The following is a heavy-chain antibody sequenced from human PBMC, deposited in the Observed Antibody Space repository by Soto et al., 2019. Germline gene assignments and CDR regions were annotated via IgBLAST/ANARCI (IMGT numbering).Heavy chain of an antibody. V-gene: IGHV4-34*01. J-gene: IGHJ5*02. D-gene: IGHD2-2*01. CDR2: INHSGST. CDR1: GGSFSGYY. Sequence: SETLSLTCAVYGGSFSGYYWSWIRQPPGKGLEWIGEINHSGSTNYNPSLKSRVTISVDTSKNQFSLKLRSVTAADTAVYYCARRYLYCSSTSCFTNYDFWRNYKYNWFDPWGQGTLVTVSS. CDR3: ARRYLYCSSTSCFTNYDFWRNYKYNWFDP.